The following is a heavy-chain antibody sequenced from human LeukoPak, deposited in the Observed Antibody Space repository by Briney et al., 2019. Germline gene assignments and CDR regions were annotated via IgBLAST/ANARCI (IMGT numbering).Heavy chain of an antibody. J-gene: IGHJ6*02. D-gene: IGHD2-2*01. CDR1: GYTFTSYA. CDR2: INAGNGNT. CDR3: ARGTCSSTSCYLVHYGMDV. Sequence: ASVKVSCKASGYTFTSYAMHWVRQAPGQRLEWMGWINAGNGNTKYSQKFQGRVTITRDTSASTAYMELSSLGSEDTAVYYCARGTCSSTSCYLVHYGMDVWGQGTTVTVSS. V-gene: IGHV1-3*01.